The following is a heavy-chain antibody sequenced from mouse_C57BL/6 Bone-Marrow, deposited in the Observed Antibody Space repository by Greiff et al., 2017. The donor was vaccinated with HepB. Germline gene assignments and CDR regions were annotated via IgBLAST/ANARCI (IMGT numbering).Heavy chain of an antibody. D-gene: IGHD1-1*01. CDR3: ARWDYYGSSLAWFAY. Sequence: EVHLVESGPELVKPGASVKIPCKASGYTFTDYNMDWVKQSHGKSLEWIGDINPNNGGTIYNQKFKGKATLTVDKSYSTAYMELRSLTSEDTAVYYCARWDYYGSSLAWFAYWGQGTLVTVSA. CDR2: INPNNGGT. CDR1: GYTFTDYN. J-gene: IGHJ3*01. V-gene: IGHV1-18*01.